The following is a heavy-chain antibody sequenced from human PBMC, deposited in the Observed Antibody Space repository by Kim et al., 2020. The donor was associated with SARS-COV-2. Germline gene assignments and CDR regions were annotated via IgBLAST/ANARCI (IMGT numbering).Heavy chain of an antibody. D-gene: IGHD2-2*02. V-gene: IGHV1-18*04. J-gene: IGHJ6*02. CDR2: ISAYNGNT. Sequence: ASVKVSCKASGYTFTSYGISWVRQAPGQGLEWMGWISAYNGNTNYAQKLQGRVTMTTDTSTSTAYMELRSLRSDDTAVYYCARDLRLVVVPAAKPTRGGYYYYGMDVWGQGTTVTVSS. CDR3: ARDLRLVVVPAAKPTRGGYYYYGMDV. CDR1: GYTFTSYG.